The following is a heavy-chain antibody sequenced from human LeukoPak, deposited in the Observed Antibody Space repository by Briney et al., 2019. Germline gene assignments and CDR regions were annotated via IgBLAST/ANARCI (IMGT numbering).Heavy chain of an antibody. V-gene: IGHV3-23*01. J-gene: IGHJ3*02. CDR3: AKTRAGLRNDDAFDI. Sequence: GGSLRLSCAASGFTFSSYAMSWVRQAPGKGLECISGFSGSGGSTYYADSVKGRFTISRDNSKNTLYLQMNSLRAEDTAVYYCAKTRAGLRNDDAFDIWGQGTMVTVSS. D-gene: IGHD1-14*01. CDR2: FSGSGGST. CDR1: GFTFSSYA.